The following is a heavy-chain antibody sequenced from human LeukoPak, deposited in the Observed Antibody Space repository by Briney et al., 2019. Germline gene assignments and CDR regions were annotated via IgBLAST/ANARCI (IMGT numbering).Heavy chain of an antibody. D-gene: IGHD2-2*01. Sequence: SQTLSLTCTVSGGSLSSGGYYWSWIRQHPGTGLEWLGYINYSGSTYYNPSLKSQVTISVDTSKNQFSLKLSSVTAADTAVYYCARAPRYCSSTSCYGKNFDYWGQGTLVTVSS. CDR1: GGSLSSGGYY. CDR3: ARAPRYCSSTSCYGKNFDY. J-gene: IGHJ4*02. V-gene: IGHV4-31*01. CDR2: INYSGST.